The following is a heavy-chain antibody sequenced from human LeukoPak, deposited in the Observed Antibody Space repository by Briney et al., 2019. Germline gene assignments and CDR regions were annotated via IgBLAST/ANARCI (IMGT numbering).Heavy chain of an antibody. J-gene: IGHJ4*02. V-gene: IGHV1-3*01. CDR2: INAGNGNT. Sequence: ASVNVSCKASGYTFTSYAMHWVRQAPGQRLEWMGWINAGNGNTKYSQKFQGRVTITRDTSASTAYMELSSLRSEDTAVYYCARGAYCSSTSCYVGPFDYWGQGTLVTVSS. CDR1: GYTFTSYA. D-gene: IGHD2-2*01. CDR3: ARGAYCSSTSCYVGPFDY.